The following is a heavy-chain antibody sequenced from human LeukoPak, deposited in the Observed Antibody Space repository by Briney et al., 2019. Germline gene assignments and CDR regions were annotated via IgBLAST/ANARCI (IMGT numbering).Heavy chain of an antibody. CDR3: AKNGDRGAYCSGGTCYPYYYYYMDV. V-gene: IGHV3-30*02. CDR2: IRYDGSNK. Sequence: GGSLRLSCAASGFTFSSYGMHWVRQAPGKGLEWVAFIRYDGSNKYYADSVKGRFTISRDNSKNTLYLQMNSLSAEDTAVYYCAKNGDRGAYCSGGTCYPYYYYYMDVWGKGTTVTISS. J-gene: IGHJ6*03. D-gene: IGHD2-15*01. CDR1: GFTFSSYG.